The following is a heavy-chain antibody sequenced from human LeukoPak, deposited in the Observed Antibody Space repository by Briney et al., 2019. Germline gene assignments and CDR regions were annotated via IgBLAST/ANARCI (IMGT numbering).Heavy chain of an antibody. J-gene: IGHJ4*02. CDR3: AREAHCSGGSCYYADY. V-gene: IGHV4-59*01. CDR2: IYYNGIS. D-gene: IGHD2-15*01. Sequence: SETLSLTCTVSGGSISGYYWSWIRQPPGKGLEWIAYIYYNGISNYNPSLKSRVIISVDSSKNQFSLKLTSVTAADTAVYYCAREAHCSGGSCYYADYWGQGNLVTVSS. CDR1: GGSISGYY.